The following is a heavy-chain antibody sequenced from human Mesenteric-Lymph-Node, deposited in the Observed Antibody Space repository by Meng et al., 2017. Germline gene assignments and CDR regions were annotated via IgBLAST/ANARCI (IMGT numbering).Heavy chain of an antibody. J-gene: IGHJ6*02. CDR3: ARSGSSGRYEGEYYYYYYGMDV. CDR1: GFTVSSNY. V-gene: IGHV3-66*02. CDR2: IYSGGST. D-gene: IGHD6-19*01. Sequence: GGSLRLSCAASGFTVSSNYMSWVRQAPGKGLEWVSVIYSGGSTYYADSVKGRFTISRDNSKNTLYLQMNSLRAEDTAVYYCARSGSSGRYEGEYYYYYYGMDVWGQGTTVTVSS.